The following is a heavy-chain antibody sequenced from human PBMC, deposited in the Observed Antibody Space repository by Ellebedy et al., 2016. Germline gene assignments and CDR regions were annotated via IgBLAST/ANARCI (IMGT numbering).Heavy chain of an antibody. V-gene: IGHV4-61*02. CDR1: GDSITTGAYY. CDR3: ATLTIPGGSDS. J-gene: IGHJ4*02. D-gene: IGHD3-16*01. CDR2: ISTSGNA. Sequence: SETLSLXXIVSGDSITTGAYYWSWIRQPAGKGLEWIGRISTSGNAIYNPSLKGRVTMSVDTSKNHFSMELRSVTAADTAVYYCATLTIPGGSDSWGQGILVTVSS.